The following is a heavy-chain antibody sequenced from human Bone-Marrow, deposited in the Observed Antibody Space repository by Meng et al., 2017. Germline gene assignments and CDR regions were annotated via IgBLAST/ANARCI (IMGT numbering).Heavy chain of an antibody. D-gene: IGHD6-13*01. CDR1: GFFSSTYT. CDR2: IYSGGTT. J-gene: IGHJ4*02. CDR3: ARGYSSSWNNLGEY. V-gene: IGHV3-53*04. Sequence: GESLKISCEASGFFSSTYTMNWVRQAPGKGLEWVSIIYSGGTTYYADSVKGRFTISRHNSKNTVYLQMNSLRAEDTAVYYCARGYSSSWNNLGEYWGQGTLVTVSS.